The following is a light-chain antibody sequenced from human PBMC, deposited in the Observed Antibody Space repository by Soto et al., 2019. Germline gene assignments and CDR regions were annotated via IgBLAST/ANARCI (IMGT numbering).Light chain of an antibody. V-gene: IGKV1-9*01. CDR2: AAS. CDR1: QGISSY. J-gene: IGKJ5*01. CDR3: QQFESYPLT. Sequence: IQLTQSPSSLSASVGDRVTITCRASQGISSYLAWYQQKPGKAPKLLIYAASTLQSGVPSRFSGRGSGTEFTLTISSLQPEDFATYYCQQFESYPLTFGQGTRLEIK.